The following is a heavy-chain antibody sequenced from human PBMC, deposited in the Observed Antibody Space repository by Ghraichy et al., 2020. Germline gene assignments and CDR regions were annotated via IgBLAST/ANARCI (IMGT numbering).Heavy chain of an antibody. CDR1: GGTFSSYA. D-gene: IGHD5-12*01. Sequence: SVKVSCKASGGTFSSYAISWVRQAPGQGLEWMGGIIPIFGTANYAQKFQGRVTITADESTSTAYMELSSLRSEDTAVYYCATSTLVATPPFDYWGQGTLVTVSS. J-gene: IGHJ4*02. CDR2: IIPIFGTA. V-gene: IGHV1-69*13. CDR3: ATSTLVATPPFDY.